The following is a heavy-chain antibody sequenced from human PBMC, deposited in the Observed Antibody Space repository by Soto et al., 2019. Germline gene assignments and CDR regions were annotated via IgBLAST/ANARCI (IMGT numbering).Heavy chain of an antibody. J-gene: IGHJ4*01. V-gene: IGHV3-74*01. Sequence: PGRSMRLSCAASGFTFSNYWMHWVRQVPGRGLVWVSRISHDGSGTSYADSVKGRFTISRDNAKNTVYLQMNSLRADDTAVYYCGSVRSYWGHGTLVTLPS. CDR3: GSVRSY. CDR2: ISHDGSGT. CDR1: GFTFSNYW.